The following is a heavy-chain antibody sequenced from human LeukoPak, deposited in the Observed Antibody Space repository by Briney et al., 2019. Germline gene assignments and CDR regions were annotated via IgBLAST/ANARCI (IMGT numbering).Heavy chain of an antibody. V-gene: IGHV4-34*01. Sequence: PSETLSLTCAVYGGSFSSYYWSWIRQPPGKGLEWIGEINHSGSTNYNPSLKSRVTISVDTSKNQFSLKLSSVTAADTAVYYCASSYDYGDYLYYFDYWGQGTLVTVSS. CDR3: ASSYDYGDYLYYFDY. CDR1: GGSFSSYY. CDR2: INHSGST. J-gene: IGHJ4*02. D-gene: IGHD4-17*01.